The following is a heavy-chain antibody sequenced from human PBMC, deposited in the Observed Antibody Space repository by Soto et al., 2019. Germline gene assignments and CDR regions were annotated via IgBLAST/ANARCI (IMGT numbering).Heavy chain of an antibody. V-gene: IGHV2-5*02. J-gene: IGHJ4*02. CDR3: AHDLKYSSSWYYFDY. Sequence: QITLKESGPTLVKPTQTLTLTCTFSGFSLSTSGVGVGWIRQPPGKALEWLALIYWDDDKRYSPSLKSRLTITKDTSKNQVFLTMTNMDPVDTATYYRAHDLKYSSSWYYFDYWGQGTLVTVSS. D-gene: IGHD6-13*01. CDR1: GFSLSTSGVG. CDR2: IYWDDDK.